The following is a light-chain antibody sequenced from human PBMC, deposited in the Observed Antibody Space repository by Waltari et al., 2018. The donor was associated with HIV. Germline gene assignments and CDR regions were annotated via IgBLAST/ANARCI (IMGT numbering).Light chain of an antibody. CDR3: ATWEDSLSGVL. CDR1: SSNIGSHY. J-gene: IGLJ2*01. CDR2: RNQ. Sequence: SVLTQPPSASGTPGQRVTISCSGSSSNIGSHYVFWYQQLPGTAPKLRMHRNQQRPSRVPDRFSDSTSGTSAALAISGLRSEDEADYYCATWEDSLSGVLFGGGTKLTVL. V-gene: IGLV1-47*01.